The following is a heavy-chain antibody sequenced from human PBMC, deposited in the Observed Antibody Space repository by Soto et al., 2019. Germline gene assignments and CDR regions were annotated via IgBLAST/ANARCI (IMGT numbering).Heavy chain of an antibody. D-gene: IGHD3-3*01. J-gene: IGHJ4*02. CDR3: ASKTSTIFGVTFDH. CDR2: FYNSGST. Sequence: SETLSLTCSVSGGSISGHYWSWIRQPPGKGLEWIGYFYNSGSTNYNPSLKSRVTISVDTSKNQFSLNLGSVTAADTAVYYCASKTSTIFGVTFDHWGQGTLVTVSS. V-gene: IGHV4-59*11. CDR1: GGSISGHY.